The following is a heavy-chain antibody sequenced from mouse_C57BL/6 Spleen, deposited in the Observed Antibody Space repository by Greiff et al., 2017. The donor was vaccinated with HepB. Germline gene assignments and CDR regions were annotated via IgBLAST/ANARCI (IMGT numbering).Heavy chain of an antibody. CDR3: ARHVDYYGYDEDYAMDY. D-gene: IGHD2-2*01. Sequence: EVHLVESGGDLVKPGGSLKLSCAASGFTFSSYGMSWVRQTPDKRLEWVATISSGGSYTYYPDSVKGRFTISRDNAKNTLYLQMSSLKSEDTAMYYCARHVDYYGYDEDYAMDYWGQGTSVTVSS. J-gene: IGHJ4*01. CDR1: GFTFSSYG. V-gene: IGHV5-6*01. CDR2: ISSGGSYT.